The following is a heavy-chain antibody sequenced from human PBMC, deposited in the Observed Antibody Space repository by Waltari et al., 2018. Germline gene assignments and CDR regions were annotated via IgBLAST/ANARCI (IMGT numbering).Heavy chain of an antibody. J-gene: IGHJ4*02. D-gene: IGHD6-6*01. CDR2: IIPIFGTA. CDR1: VGTFSSYA. Sequence: QVQLVQSGAEVKKPGSSVKVSCKASVGTFSSYAISWVRQAPGQGLEWMGGIIPIFGTANYAQKFQGRVTITADESTSTAYMELSSLRSEDTAVYYCARVGIAARPQPFDYWGQGTLVTVSS. V-gene: IGHV1-69*12. CDR3: ARVGIAARPQPFDY.